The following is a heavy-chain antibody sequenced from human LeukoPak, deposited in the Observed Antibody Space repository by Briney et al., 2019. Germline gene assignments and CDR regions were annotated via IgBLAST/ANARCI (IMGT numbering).Heavy chain of an antibody. V-gene: IGHV4-59*01. Sequence: SETLSLTCAVYGGSFSGYYWSWIRQPPGKGLEWIGYIYYSGSTNYNPSLKSRVTISVDTSKNQFSLKLSSVTAADTAVYYCARGELRDIAAAGDYWGQGTLVTVSS. J-gene: IGHJ4*02. CDR2: IYYSGST. CDR1: GGSFSGYY. D-gene: IGHD6-13*01. CDR3: ARGELRDIAAAGDY.